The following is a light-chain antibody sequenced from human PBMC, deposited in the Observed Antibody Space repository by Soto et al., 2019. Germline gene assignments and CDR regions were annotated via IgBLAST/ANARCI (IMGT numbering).Light chain of an antibody. CDR1: QSISSW. CDR2: DDS. J-gene: IGKJ5*01. Sequence: DIQMTQSPSTLSASVGYRVTITCMASQSISSWLAWYQQKPGKAPKLLIYDDSTLESGVPSRFSGSGSGTDFTLTISSLQPEDFATYYCQQLNSYPITFGQGTRLEIK. V-gene: IGKV1-5*01. CDR3: QQLNSYPIT.